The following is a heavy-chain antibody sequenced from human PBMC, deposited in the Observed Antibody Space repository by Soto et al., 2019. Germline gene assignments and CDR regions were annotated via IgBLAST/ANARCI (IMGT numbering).Heavy chain of an antibody. D-gene: IGHD5-12*01. CDR3: AREESGYRRTYFDY. J-gene: IGHJ4*02. Sequence: SETLSLTCTVSGGSISSYYWSWIRQPPGKGLEWIGYIYYSGSTNYNPSLKSRVTISVDTSKNQFSLKLSSVTAADTAVYYCAREESGYRRTYFDYWGQGTLVTVSS. CDR1: GGSISSYY. V-gene: IGHV4-59*01. CDR2: IYYSGST.